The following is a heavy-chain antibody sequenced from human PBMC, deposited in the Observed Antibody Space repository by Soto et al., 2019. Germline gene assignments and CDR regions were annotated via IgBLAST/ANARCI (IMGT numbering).Heavy chain of an antibody. CDR3: ARVAGIAAAGVNFDY. D-gene: IGHD6-13*01. J-gene: IGHJ4*02. CDR1: GYTFTSYA. V-gene: IGHV1-3*01. Sequence: ASVKVSCKASGYTFTSYAMHWVRQAPGQRLEWMGWINAGNGNTKYSQKFQGRVTITRDTSASTAYMELCSLRSEDTAVYYCARVAGIAAAGVNFDYWGQGTLVTVSS. CDR2: INAGNGNT.